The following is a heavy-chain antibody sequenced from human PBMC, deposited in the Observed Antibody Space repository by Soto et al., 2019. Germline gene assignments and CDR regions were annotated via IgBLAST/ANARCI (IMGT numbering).Heavy chain of an antibody. CDR3: EISTRSSYQN. CDR1: GGTFSSYA. J-gene: IGHJ4*02. V-gene: IGHV1-69*13. CDR2: IIPIFGTA. Sequence: ASVKVSCKASGGTFSSYAISWVRQAPGQGLEWMGGIIPIFGTANYAQKFQGRVTITADESTSTAYMELSSLRSEDMDVYYCEISTRSSYQNWGQGTLVTV. D-gene: IGHD6-6*01.